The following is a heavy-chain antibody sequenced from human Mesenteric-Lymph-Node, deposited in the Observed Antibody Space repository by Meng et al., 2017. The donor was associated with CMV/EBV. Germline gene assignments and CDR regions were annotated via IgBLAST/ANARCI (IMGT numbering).Heavy chain of an antibody. CDR2: IKYDGSEN. CDR1: GFTFSSYS. J-gene: IGHJ4*02. V-gene: IGHV3-7*01. Sequence: GGSLRLSCAASGFTFSSYSMNWVRQAPGKGLEWVANIKYDGSENHYVDSVKGRFTISRDNAENSVYLQMNSLRAEDTAVYYCAREAQYNDFWSGYLYSFDYWGQGTLVTVSS. CDR3: AREAQYNDFWSGYLYSFDY. D-gene: IGHD3-3*01.